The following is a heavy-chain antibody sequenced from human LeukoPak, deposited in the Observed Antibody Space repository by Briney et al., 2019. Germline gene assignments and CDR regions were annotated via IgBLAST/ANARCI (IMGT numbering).Heavy chain of an antibody. D-gene: IGHD6-19*01. CDR2: INPNSGGT. J-gene: IGHJ5*02. CDR3: AREYQGGQWLVRENWFDP. V-gene: IGHV1-2*02. Sequence: ASVKVSCKASGGTFSSYAISWVRQAPGQGLEWMGWINPNSGGTNYAQKFQGRVTMTRDTSISTAYMELSRLRSDDTAVYYCAREYQGGQWLVRENWFDPWGQGTLVTVSS. CDR1: GGTFSSYA.